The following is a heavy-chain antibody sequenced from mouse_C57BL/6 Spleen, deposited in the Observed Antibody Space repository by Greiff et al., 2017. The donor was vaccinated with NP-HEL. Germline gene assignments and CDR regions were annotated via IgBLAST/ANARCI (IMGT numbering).Heavy chain of an antibody. Sequence: EVQLQQSGPELVKPGASVKISCKASGYTFTDYYMNWVKQSHGKSLEWIGDINPNNGGTSYNQKFKGKATLTVDKSSSTAYMELRSLTSEDSAVYYCARPEGAMDYWGQGTSVTVSS. CDR2: INPNNGGT. CDR3: ARPEGAMDY. J-gene: IGHJ4*01. CDR1: GYTFTDYY. V-gene: IGHV1-26*01.